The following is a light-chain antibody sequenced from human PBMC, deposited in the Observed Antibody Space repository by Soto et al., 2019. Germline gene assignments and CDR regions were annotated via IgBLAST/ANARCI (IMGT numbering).Light chain of an antibody. V-gene: IGKV3-15*01. J-gene: IGKJ4*01. CDR1: QSLRSS. Sequence: ETMVTQSPDTLSGSVGERATLSCGASQSLRSSLAWYQQKPGQAPRLLIYDASTRATGIPARFSGSWYGTDFNLTISGLQSEDFVVYDCQQYNSWPLAFGGGTKVDIK. CDR3: QQYNSWPLA. CDR2: DAS.